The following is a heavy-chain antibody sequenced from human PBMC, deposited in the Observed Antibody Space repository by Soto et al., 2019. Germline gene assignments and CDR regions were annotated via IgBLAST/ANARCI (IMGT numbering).Heavy chain of an antibody. Sequence: PSVTLSLTCSVSGGSISSYYWSWIQQPPGKGLEWIGYIYYSGSTNYNPSLKSRVTISVDTSKNQFSLKLSSVTAADTAVYYCAREVITIFGVVTTNYFDYWGQGTLVTVSS. V-gene: IGHV4-59*01. CDR3: AREVITIFGVVTTNYFDY. D-gene: IGHD3-3*01. CDR1: GGSISSYY. CDR2: IYYSGST. J-gene: IGHJ4*02.